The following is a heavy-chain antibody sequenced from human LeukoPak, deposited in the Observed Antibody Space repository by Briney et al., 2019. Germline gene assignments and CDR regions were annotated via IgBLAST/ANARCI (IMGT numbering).Heavy chain of an antibody. CDR1: GFTFSSYG. D-gene: IGHD5-24*01. CDR3: AKEVEGWLQLGYFDY. CDR2: IWYDGSNK. J-gene: IGHJ4*02. Sequence: GGSLRLSCAASGFTFSSYGMHWVRQAPGTGLEWVAVIWYDGSNKYYADSVKGRFTISRDNSKNTLYLQMNSLRAEDTAVYYCAKEVEGWLQLGYFDYWGQGTLVTVSS. V-gene: IGHV3-33*06.